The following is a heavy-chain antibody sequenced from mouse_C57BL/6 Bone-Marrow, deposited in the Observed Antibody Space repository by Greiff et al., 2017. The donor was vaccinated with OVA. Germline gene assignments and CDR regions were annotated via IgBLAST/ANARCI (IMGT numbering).Heavy chain of an antibody. CDR1: GYTFTDYE. CDR2: IDPETGGT. V-gene: IGHV1-15*01. D-gene: IGHD2-4*01. Sequence: QVQLQQSGAELVRPGASVTLSCKASGYTFTDYEMHWVKQTPVHGLEWIGAIDPETGGTAYNQKFKGKAILTADKSSSTAYLELRSLTSEDSAVYYCTRWGDYDYVPLYAMDYWGQGTSVTVAS. CDR3: TRWGDYDYVPLYAMDY. J-gene: IGHJ4*01.